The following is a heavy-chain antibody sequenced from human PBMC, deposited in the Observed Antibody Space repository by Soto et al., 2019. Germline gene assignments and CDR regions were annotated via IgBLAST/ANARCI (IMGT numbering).Heavy chain of an antibody. CDR1: GYTFTSYG. CDR3: ARVEYDSVWESDS. V-gene: IGHV1-18*01. J-gene: IGHJ5*01. D-gene: IGHD3-16*01. CDR2: ISAYNGNT. Sequence: QVQLVQSGAEVKKPGASVKVSCKASGYTFTSYGISWVRQAPGQGLEWMGWISAYNGNTNYAQKLQGRVTMTTDTSRGTDYMAVRRLGSYATAVYYCARVEYDSVWESDSWGHRPRVAVSS.